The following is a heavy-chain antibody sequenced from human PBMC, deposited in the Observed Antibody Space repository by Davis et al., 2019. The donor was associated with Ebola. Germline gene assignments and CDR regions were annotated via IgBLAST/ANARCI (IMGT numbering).Heavy chain of an antibody. CDR3: ARELLWFREPI. Sequence: SETLSPPFAFHGGSYSRYYWSSHRQPPAKGLEWIREINHSGSTNYNPSLKSRATISVDTSKNQFSLKLSSVTAADTAVYYCARELLWFREPIWGQGTLVTVSS. CDR1: GGSYSRYY. V-gene: IGHV4-34*01. CDR2: INHSGST. J-gene: IGHJ4*02. D-gene: IGHD3-10*01.